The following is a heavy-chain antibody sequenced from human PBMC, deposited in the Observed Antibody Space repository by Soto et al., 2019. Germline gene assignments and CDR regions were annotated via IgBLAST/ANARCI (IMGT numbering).Heavy chain of an antibody. J-gene: IGHJ4*02. Sequence: QVQLVQSGAEVKKPGASVKVSCKASGYMFSNYDIIWVRQATGQGLEWMGWMNPDSDKTDYAQKFQGRVTMTANTSSGTAYMERMALTYEDTAIYYCARPGSGYGGGVCYSDHWGQGTLVTISS. CDR3: ARPGSGYGGGVCYSDH. CDR2: MNPDSDKT. V-gene: IGHV1-8*01. CDR1: GYMFSNYD. D-gene: IGHD2-21*02.